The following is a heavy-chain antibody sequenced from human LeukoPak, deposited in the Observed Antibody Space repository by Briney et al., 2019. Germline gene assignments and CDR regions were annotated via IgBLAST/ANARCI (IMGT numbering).Heavy chain of an antibody. CDR2: ISGSGGST. J-gene: IGHJ4*02. CDR1: GFTFSSYA. Sequence: GGSLRLSCAASGFTFSSYAMSWVRQAPGKGLEWVSAISGSGGSTYYADSVKGRFTISRDNSKNTLYLQMNSLRADDTAVYHCSKKDWNDAPIDYWGQGTLVTVSS. D-gene: IGHD1-1*01. V-gene: IGHV3-23*01. CDR3: SKKDWNDAPIDY.